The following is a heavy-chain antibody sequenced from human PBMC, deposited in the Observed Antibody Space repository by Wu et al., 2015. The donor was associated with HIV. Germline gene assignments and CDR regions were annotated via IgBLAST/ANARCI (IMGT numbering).Heavy chain of an antibody. Sequence: QVPLVLSGAEVRKPGASVKVSCKVSGYTLSKLSMHWVRQTPGKGLEWMGGFDPKDGEIVYAQNFQGRLTMTEDTSTDTAYVELRSLRFEDTAVYYCTTLRGGYYAGSDIPAAFDIWGQGTMVTVSP. CDR2: FDPKDGEI. J-gene: IGHJ3*02. CDR3: TTLRGGYYAGSDIPAAFDI. D-gene: IGHD3-10*01. CDR1: GYTLSKLS. V-gene: IGHV1-24*01.